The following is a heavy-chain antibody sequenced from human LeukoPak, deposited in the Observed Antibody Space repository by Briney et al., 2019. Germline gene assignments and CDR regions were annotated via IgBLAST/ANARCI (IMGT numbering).Heavy chain of an antibody. V-gene: IGHV3-23*01. CDR2: ISGSGGST. CDR1: GFTFSSYA. CDR3: ARDGGIAVAGYLDY. Sequence: GGSLRLSCAASGFTFSSYAMSWVRQAPGKGLEWVSAISGSGGSTYYADSVKGRFTISRDNSKNTLYLQMNSLRAEDTAVYYCARDGGIAVAGYLDYWGQGTLVTVSS. J-gene: IGHJ4*02. D-gene: IGHD6-19*01.